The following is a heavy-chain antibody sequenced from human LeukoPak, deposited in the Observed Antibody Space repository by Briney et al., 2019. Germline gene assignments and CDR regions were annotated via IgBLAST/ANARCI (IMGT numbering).Heavy chain of an antibody. CDR3: TMKYSGDYYYMDV. CDR2: VTSNGGST. Sequence: SGGSLRLSCVVSGFTFDDYGMSWVRQTPGKGLEWVAGVTSNGGSTGYADSVQGRFTISRDRAKNSLYLQMNSLTAEDTALYYCTMKYSGDYYYMDVWGKGTTVTVSS. J-gene: IGHJ6*03. D-gene: IGHD2-21*01. CDR1: GFTFDDYG. V-gene: IGHV3-20*04.